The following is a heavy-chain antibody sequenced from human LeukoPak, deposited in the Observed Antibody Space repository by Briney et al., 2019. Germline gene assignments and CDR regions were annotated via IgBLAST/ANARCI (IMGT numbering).Heavy chain of an antibody. Sequence: GASVKVSCKASGYTFTSYGISWVRQAPGQGLEWMGWISSYNGNINYAQNLQGRVTMTTDTSTSTAYMELRSLRSDDTAVYYCAREANYDILTAYPGRADYWGQGTLVTVSS. V-gene: IGHV1-18*01. J-gene: IGHJ4*02. D-gene: IGHD3-9*01. CDR3: AREANYDILTAYPGRADY. CDR2: ISSYNGNI. CDR1: GYTFTSYG.